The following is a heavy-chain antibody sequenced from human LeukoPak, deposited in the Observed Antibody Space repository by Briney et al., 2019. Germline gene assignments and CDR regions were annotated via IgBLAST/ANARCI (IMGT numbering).Heavy chain of an antibody. V-gene: IGHV3-21*01. J-gene: IGHJ6*04. CDR2: ISSSSSYI. D-gene: IGHD3-16*02. CDR3: ARDRDSYRGDGLDV. Sequence: GGSLRLSCAASGFTFSSYSMNWVRQAPGKGLEWVSSISSSSSYIYYADSVKGRFTISRDNAKNSLYLQMNSLRAEDTAVYYCARDRDSYRGDGLDVWGKGTTVTVSS. CDR1: GFTFSSYS.